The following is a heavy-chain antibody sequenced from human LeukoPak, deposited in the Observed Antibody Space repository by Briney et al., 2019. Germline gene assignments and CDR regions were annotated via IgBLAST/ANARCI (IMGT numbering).Heavy chain of an antibody. CDR3: ASNQITIFGVASLFDY. Sequence: ASVKVSCKASGYTFTGYYMHWVRQAPGQGLEWMGWINPNSGGTNYAQKFQGRVTITRDTSISTAYMELSRLRSDDTAVYYCASNQITIFGVASLFDYWGQGTLVTVSS. CDR2: INPNSGGT. V-gene: IGHV1-2*02. CDR1: GYTFTGYY. J-gene: IGHJ4*02. D-gene: IGHD3-3*01.